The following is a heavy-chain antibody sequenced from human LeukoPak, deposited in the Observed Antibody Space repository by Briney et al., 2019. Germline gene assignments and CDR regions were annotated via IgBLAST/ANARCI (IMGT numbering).Heavy chain of an antibody. D-gene: IGHD3-3*01. J-gene: IGHJ4*02. CDR3: ARDSFLEWLFTIDLDY. CDR2: ISYDGSNK. V-gene: IGHV3-30*19. CDR1: GFTFSHYA. Sequence: GGSLRLSCAASGFTFSHYAMHWVRQAPGKGLEWVAVISYDGSNKYYADSVKGRFTISRDNSKNTLYLQMNSLRAEDTAVYYCARDSFLEWLFTIDLDYWGQGTLVTVSS.